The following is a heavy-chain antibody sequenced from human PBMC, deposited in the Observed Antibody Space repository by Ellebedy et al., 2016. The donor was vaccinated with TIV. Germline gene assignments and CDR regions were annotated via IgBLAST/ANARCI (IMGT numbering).Heavy chain of an antibody. CDR3: ARVSYSGYDYFDY. D-gene: IGHD5-12*01. CDR2: INHSGST. J-gene: IGHJ4*02. CDR1: GGSFSGYY. V-gene: IGHV4-34*01. Sequence: MPSETLSLTCAVYGGSFSGYYWSWIRQPPGKGLEWIGEINHSGSTNYNPSLKSRVTISVDTSKNQFSLKLSSVTAADTAVYYCARVSYSGYDYFDYWGQGTLVTVSS.